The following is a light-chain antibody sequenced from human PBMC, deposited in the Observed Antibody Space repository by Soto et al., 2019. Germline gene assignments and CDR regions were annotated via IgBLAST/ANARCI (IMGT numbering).Light chain of an antibody. J-gene: IGKJ1*01. CDR2: GVS. V-gene: IGKV3-15*01. CDR1: QSVSRR. Sequence: DILMTQSQATLSLSPGERXTXXCRASQSVSRRLEWYKQKTGQPKRLLIYGVSTRANGIPDRLSGSGSGTEFVLTISSLQSEDFAMYYCQQYNTWHRGTFGQGTKVDIK. CDR3: QQYNTWHRGT.